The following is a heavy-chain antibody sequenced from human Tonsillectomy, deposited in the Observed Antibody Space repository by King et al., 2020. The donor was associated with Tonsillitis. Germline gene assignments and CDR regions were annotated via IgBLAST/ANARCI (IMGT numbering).Heavy chain of an antibody. CDR2: ISWNSGNI. Sequence: VQLVESGGGLVQPGRSLRLSCAASGFTFDDYAIHWVRHAPGKGLEWVSGISWNSGNIGYADSVKGRFTISRDNAKNSLYLQMNSLRAEDTALYYCAKPRGHTAMVTAFDYWGQGTLVTVSS. CDR3: AKPRGHTAMVTAFDY. CDR1: GFTFDDYA. D-gene: IGHD5-18*01. V-gene: IGHV3-9*01. J-gene: IGHJ4*02.